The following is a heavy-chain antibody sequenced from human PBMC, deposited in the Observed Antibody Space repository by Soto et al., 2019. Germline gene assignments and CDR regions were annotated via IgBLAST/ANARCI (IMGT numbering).Heavy chain of an antibody. V-gene: IGHV4-59*01. Sequence: QVQLQESGPGLVKPSETLSLTCPVSGGSLSGYYWSWIRQPPGKGLEWIGYIYYTGSTTYNPSLRRRVTISVATSKNQFSLKLSSVTAADTAVYYCARVWSLGYWGQGTLVTVSS. D-gene: IGHD3-16*01. CDR2: IYYTGST. CDR3: ARVWSLGY. J-gene: IGHJ4*02. CDR1: GGSLSGYY.